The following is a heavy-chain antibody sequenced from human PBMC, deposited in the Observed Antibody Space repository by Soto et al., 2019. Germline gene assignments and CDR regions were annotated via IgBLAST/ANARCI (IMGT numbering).Heavy chain of an antibody. CDR1: GVSISNSSYY. Sequence: PSETLSLTCTVSGVSISNSSYYWGWICRPPGKGLEWIGTIYYSGITYYNPSLKSRVTISVDTSKNQFSLKLTSVTAADTAVYYCARNGSNWGQGTLVTVSS. J-gene: IGHJ4*02. CDR3: ARNGSN. V-gene: IGHV4-39*01. CDR2: IYYSGIT.